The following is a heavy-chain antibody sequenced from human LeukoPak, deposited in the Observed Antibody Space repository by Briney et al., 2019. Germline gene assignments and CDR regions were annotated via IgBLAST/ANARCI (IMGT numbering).Heavy chain of an antibody. V-gene: IGHV3-7*01. CDR3: ARNQLLSRYYFDY. CDR1: GFTFSNYE. Sequence: GGSLRLSCAASGFTFSNYEMNWVRQAPGKGLEWVANIKQDRSEKFYVDSVKGRFTISRDNAKNSLYLQMNSLSAEDTAVYYCARNQLLSRYYFDYWGQGTLVTVSS. D-gene: IGHD2-2*01. J-gene: IGHJ4*02. CDR2: IKQDRSEK.